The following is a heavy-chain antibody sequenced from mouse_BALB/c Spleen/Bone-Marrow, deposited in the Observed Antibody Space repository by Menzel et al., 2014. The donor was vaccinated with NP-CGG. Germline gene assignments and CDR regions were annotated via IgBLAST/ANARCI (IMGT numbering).Heavy chain of an antibody. J-gene: IGHJ2*01. D-gene: IGHD2-14*01. CDR1: GFNIKDTY. Sequence: VQLQQPGAELVKPGASVKLSCTASGFNIKDTYMHWVKQRPEQGLEWIGRTDPANGNAKYDPKFQGKATITADTSSNTAHLQLSSLTSEDTAVYYCARYRLGTYFDFWGQGTTLTVSS. V-gene: IGHV14-3*02. CDR2: TDPANGNA. CDR3: ARYRLGTYFDF.